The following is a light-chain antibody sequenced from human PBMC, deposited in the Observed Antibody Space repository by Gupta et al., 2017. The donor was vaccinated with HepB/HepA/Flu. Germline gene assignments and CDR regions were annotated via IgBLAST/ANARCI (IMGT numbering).Light chain of an antibody. V-gene: IGKV1-39*01. CDR3: HRSYSTPLT. CDR2: AAS. CDR1: QSISSY. Sequence: DIQMTQSTSSLSASVGDRVTITCRASQSISSYLNWYQQKPGKAPKLLIYAASSLQSGVPSRFSGSGSGTDFTLTISSLQPEDFATYYCHRSYSTPLTFGGGTKVEIK. J-gene: IGKJ4*01.